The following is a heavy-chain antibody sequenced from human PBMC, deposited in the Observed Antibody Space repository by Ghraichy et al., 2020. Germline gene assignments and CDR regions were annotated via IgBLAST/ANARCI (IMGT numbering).Heavy chain of an antibody. J-gene: IGHJ4*02. CDR2: IYYSGST. CDR3: ARGTRSGIHDFDL. Sequence: LSLTCTVAGGSISSGGYYWSWIRQHPGKGLEWIGYIYYSGSTHYNPSLKSRLTILVDTSKNQFSLKLSSVIAADTAVYYCARGTRSGIHDFDLWGQGILVAVSS. D-gene: IGHD5-18*01. V-gene: IGHV4-31*03. CDR1: GGSISSGGYY.